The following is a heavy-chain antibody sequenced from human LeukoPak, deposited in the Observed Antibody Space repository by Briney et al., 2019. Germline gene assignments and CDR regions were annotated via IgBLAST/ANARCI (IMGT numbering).Heavy chain of an antibody. CDR3: ATDGGWSVVPATILSGMDV. Sequence: PSRSLSLSCAASGFTFSSDGMHWVRQAPPTGLDLVAVISYDRSNNNYDDSVKRRFTISRDNSKNSLYLQMSSLRAEDRAVYYCATDGGWSVVPATILSGMDVWGQGTTVTVSS. D-gene: IGHD2-2*02. CDR2: ISYDRSNN. CDR1: GFTFSSDG. V-gene: IGHV3-30*03. J-gene: IGHJ6*02.